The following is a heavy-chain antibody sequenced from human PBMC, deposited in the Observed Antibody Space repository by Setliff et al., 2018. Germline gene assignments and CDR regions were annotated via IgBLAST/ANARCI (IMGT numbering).Heavy chain of an antibody. CDR1: GGSISSGSYY. J-gene: IGHJ5*02. CDR3: AREGYSSLIGWFDP. D-gene: IGHD6-13*01. V-gene: IGHV4-61*02. CDR2: IYTSGST. Sequence: SETLSLTCTVSGGSISSGSYYWSWTRQPAGKGLEWIGRIYTSGSTNYKPSLKSRVTISVDTSKNQFSLKLSSVTAADTAVYYCAREGYSSLIGWFDPWGQGTLVTVSS.